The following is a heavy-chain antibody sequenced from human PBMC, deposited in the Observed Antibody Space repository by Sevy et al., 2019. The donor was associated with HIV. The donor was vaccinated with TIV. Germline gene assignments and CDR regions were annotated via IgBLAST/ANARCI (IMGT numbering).Heavy chain of an antibody. J-gene: IGHJ3*01. Sequence: GGSLRLSCAASGFTFSSYSMNWVRQAPGKGLEWVACISRSNTYIYYADSVKGRFTISRDDAKNSLYLQMNSLRAEDTAVYYCARDYGGLNAFDFWGQGTMVTVSS. CDR1: GFTFSSYS. D-gene: IGHD4-17*01. V-gene: IGHV3-21*01. CDR2: ISRSNTYI. CDR3: ARDYGGLNAFDF.